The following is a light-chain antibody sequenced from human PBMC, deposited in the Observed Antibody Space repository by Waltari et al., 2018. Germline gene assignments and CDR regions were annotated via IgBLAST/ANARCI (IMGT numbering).Light chain of an antibody. V-gene: IGLV3-21*04. CDR3: QVWDDVTDSGV. J-gene: IGLJ3*02. Sequence: YVLTQPPSVSVDPGKTARLTCGGDNIGSKSVNWCQQKPGQAPVLVMFYDSDRPSEIPERFSGSNSGNTATLTISWVEAGDEADYHCQVWDDVTDSGVFGGGTKLTVL. CDR2: YDS. CDR1: NIGSKS.